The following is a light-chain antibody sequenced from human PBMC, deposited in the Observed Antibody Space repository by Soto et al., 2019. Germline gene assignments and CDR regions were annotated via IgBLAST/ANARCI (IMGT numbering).Light chain of an antibody. Sequence: EMVLTPSPSTLSFSPGERATLSCRASQSVSSYLAWYQQKPGQAPRLLIYDASNRATGIPARFSGSGSGTDFTLTISSLEPEDFAVYYCQQRSNWPPLSFGGGTKVDIK. V-gene: IGKV3-11*01. CDR3: QQRSNWPPLS. J-gene: IGKJ4*01. CDR1: QSVSSY. CDR2: DAS.